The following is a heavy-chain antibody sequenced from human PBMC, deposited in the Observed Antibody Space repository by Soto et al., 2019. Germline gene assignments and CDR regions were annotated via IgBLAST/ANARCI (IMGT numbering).Heavy chain of an antibody. J-gene: IGHJ4*02. Sequence: PGGSLRLSCAASGFTFSSYSMNWVRQAPGKGLEWVSSISSSSSYIYYADSVKGRFTISRDNAKNSLYLQMNSLRAEDTAVYYCARRIAVAGIHFDYWGQGTLVTVSS. CDR1: GFTFSSYS. CDR3: ARRIAVAGIHFDY. V-gene: IGHV3-21*01. D-gene: IGHD6-19*01. CDR2: ISSSSSYI.